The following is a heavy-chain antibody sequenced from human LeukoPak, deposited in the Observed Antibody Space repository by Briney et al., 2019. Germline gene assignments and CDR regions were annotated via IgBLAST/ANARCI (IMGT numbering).Heavy chain of an antibody. CDR1: GGSISSSSYY. CDR2: IYYSGST. Sequence: SETLSLTCTVSGGSISSSSYYWGWIRQPPGKGLEWIGSIYYSGSTYYNPSLKSRVTISVDTSKNQFSLKLSSVTAADTAVYYCARGRGPDTAMVTDYFDYWGQGTLVTVSS. V-gene: IGHV4-39*07. D-gene: IGHD5-18*01. J-gene: IGHJ4*02. CDR3: ARGRGPDTAMVTDYFDY.